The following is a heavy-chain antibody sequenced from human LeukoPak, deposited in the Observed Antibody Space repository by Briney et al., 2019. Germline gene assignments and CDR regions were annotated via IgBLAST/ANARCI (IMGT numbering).Heavy chain of an antibody. CDR2: ISAYNGNT. CDR3: AREGTPQQWLVLKNPFDY. V-gene: IGHV1-18*01. D-gene: IGHD6-19*01. J-gene: IGHJ4*02. Sequence: GASVKVSCKASGYTFTSYGISWVRQAPGQGLEWMGWISAYNGNTNYAQKLQGRVTMTTDTSTSTAYMELRSLRSDDTAVYYCAREGTPQQWLVLKNPFDYWGQGTLVTVSS. CDR1: GYTFTSYG.